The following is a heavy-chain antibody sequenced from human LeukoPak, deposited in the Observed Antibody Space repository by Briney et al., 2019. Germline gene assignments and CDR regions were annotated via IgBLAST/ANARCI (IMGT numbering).Heavy chain of an antibody. J-gene: IGHJ4*02. V-gene: IGHV3-23*01. Sequence: GGSLRLSCAASGFTFNNYGMSWVRQAPGKGLEWVSSISGTGGSIYYADSVKGRFTISRDNSKNTLYLQMNSLRGEDTAVYYCAKVWRGHYYDYWGQGTLVTVSS. D-gene: IGHD1-1*01. CDR2: ISGTGGSI. CDR3: AKVWRGHYYDY. CDR1: GFTFNNYG.